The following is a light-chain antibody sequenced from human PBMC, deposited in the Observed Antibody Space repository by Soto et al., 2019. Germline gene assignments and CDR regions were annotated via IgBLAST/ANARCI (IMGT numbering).Light chain of an antibody. CDR3: QQRNTWPPIT. V-gene: IGKV3-11*01. J-gene: IGKJ5*01. Sequence: EIVLTQSPATLSLSPGERATLSCRASRSVNSYLAWYQQKPGQAPRLLISDASNRATGIPARFSGSGSGADFTLTISSLEPEDFAVYYCQQRNTWPPITFGQGTRLEIK. CDR2: DAS. CDR1: RSVNSY.